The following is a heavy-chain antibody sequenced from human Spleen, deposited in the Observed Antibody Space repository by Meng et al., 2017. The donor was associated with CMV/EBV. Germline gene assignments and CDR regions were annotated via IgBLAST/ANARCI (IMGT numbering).Heavy chain of an antibody. Sequence: SETLSLTCTVSGGSISSSSYYWGWIRQPPGKGLEWIGSIYYSGSTYYNPSLKSRVTISVDTSKNQFSLKLSSVNAADTAVYYCARGSGTILSPMDVWGQGTTVTVSS. CDR2: IYYSGST. J-gene: IGHJ6*02. CDR3: ARGSGTILSPMDV. V-gene: IGHV4-39*07. CDR1: GGSISSSSYY. D-gene: IGHD3-3*01.